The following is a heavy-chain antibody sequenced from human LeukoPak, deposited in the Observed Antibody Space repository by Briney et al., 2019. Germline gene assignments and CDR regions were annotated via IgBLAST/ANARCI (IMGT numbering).Heavy chain of an antibody. Sequence: GESLKISCKGSGYNFTNYCIAWVRQMPGKGLEWMGIIYPGDSDTRYSPSFQGQVTISTDKSISTAYLQWSSLKASDTAIYYCARQGPLGYCSSPSCFPSFDYWGQGTLVTVSS. CDR1: GYNFTNYC. V-gene: IGHV5-51*01. D-gene: IGHD2-2*01. CDR2: IYPGDSDT. J-gene: IGHJ4*02. CDR3: ARQGPLGYCSSPSCFPSFDY.